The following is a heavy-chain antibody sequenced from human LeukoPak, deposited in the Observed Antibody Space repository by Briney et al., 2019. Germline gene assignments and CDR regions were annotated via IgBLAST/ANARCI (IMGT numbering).Heavy chain of an antibody. J-gene: IGHJ3*02. CDR2: INHSGST. CDR1: GGSFSGYY. CDR3: AREVRGEAFDI. V-gene: IGHV4-34*01. D-gene: IGHD3-10*01. Sequence: SETLSLTCAVYGGSFSGYYWSWIRQPPGKGLEWIGEINHSGSTNYNPSLKSRVTISVDTSKNQFSLKLSSVTAADTAVYYCAREVRGEAFDIWGQGTMVTVSS.